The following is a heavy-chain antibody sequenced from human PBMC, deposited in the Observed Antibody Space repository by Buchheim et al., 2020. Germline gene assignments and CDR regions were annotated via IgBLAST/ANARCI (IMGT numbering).Heavy chain of an antibody. CDR3: AKDGTLAAAATTDFNY. CDR2: ISGSGGDR. Sequence: ELQLLESGGGLAQPGGSLRLSCAASGFTFSSYAMSWVRQAPGKGLEWVSVISGSGGDRYYADSVKGRFTISRDNSKNTLYLQMNSLRAEDTAVYYCAKDGTLAAAATTDFNYWGQGTL. CDR1: GFTFSSYA. D-gene: IGHD6-13*01. J-gene: IGHJ4*02. V-gene: IGHV3-23*01.